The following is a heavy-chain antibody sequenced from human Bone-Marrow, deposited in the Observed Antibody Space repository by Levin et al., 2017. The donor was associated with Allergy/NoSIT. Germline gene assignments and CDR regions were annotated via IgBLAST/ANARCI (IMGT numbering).Heavy chain of an antibody. D-gene: IGHD4-11*01. Sequence: SETLSLTCTVSGGSISSSSYYWGWIRQPPGKGLEWIGSIYYSGSTYYNPSLKSRVTISVDTSKNQFSLKLSSVTAADTAVYYCASWDDYRERVDHYNWFDPWGQGTLVTVSS. CDR1: GGSISSSSYY. J-gene: IGHJ5*02. V-gene: IGHV4-39*01. CDR2: IYYSGST. CDR3: ASWDDYRERVDHYNWFDP.